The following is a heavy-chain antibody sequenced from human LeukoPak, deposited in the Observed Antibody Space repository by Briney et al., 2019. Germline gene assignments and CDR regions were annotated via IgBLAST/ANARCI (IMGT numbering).Heavy chain of an antibody. CDR1: GDSISDYY. CDR2: VHYTGRT. CDR3: ARVISVRYCSSASCYPDS. J-gene: IGHJ4*02. Sequence: SQTLSLTCTVSGDSISDYYWSWIRQPPGKGLEWIGYVHYTGRTDYNPSLKSRVTISVDTSKNQFSLKLSSVTAADTAVYYCARVISVRYCSSASCYPDSWGQGTLVTVSS. D-gene: IGHD2-2*01. V-gene: IGHV4-59*01.